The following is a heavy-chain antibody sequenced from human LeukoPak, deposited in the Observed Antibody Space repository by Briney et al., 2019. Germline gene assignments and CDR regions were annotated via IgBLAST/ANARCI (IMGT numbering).Heavy chain of an antibody. CDR3: AKDRGYYYYGMDV. CDR1: GFSFSSYW. J-gene: IGHJ6*02. CDR2: IKQDGSEK. V-gene: IGHV3-7*03. Sequence: GGSLRLSCAASGFSFSSYWMSWVRQAPGKGLEWVANIKQDGSEKYYVDSVKGRFTISRDNAKNSLYLQMNSLRAEDTALYYCAKDRGYYYYGMDVWGQGTTVTVSS.